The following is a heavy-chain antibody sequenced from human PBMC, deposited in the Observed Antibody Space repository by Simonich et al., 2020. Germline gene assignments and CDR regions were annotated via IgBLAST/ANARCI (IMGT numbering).Heavy chain of an antibody. CDR3: ARHDYGGNSGAFDI. Sequence: VQLVESGGGLVQPGGSLRLSCAASGFTFSDYYMSWIRQAPGKGLEWVSYISSSGSTIYYGDTVKGRFTISRDNAKNSLLLQMNSLRAEDTAVYYCARHDYGGNSGAFDIWGQGTMVTVSS. CDR2: ISSSGSTI. J-gene: IGHJ3*02. V-gene: IGHV3-11*04. CDR1: GFTFSDYY. D-gene: IGHD2-21*02.